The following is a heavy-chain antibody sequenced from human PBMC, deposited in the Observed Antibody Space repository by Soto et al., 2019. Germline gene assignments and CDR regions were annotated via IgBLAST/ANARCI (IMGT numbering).Heavy chain of an antibody. CDR1: GFTFSSYA. D-gene: IGHD3-22*01. Sequence: EVHLLESGGGLVQPGGSLRLSCAASGFTFSSYAMSWVRQAPGKGLEWVSFISGSGGSTYYADSVKGRFTISRDNSENTLYLQMNSLRVEDTAIYYCAKAAGSDYYPVDYWGQGTLVTVSS. V-gene: IGHV3-23*01. J-gene: IGHJ4*02. CDR3: AKAAGSDYYPVDY. CDR2: ISGSGGST.